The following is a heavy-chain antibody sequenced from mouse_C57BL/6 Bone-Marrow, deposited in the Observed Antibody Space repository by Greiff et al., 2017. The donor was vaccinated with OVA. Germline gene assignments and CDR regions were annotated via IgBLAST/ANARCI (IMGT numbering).Heavy chain of an antibody. D-gene: IGHD2-5*01. Sequence: EVKLMESGGGLVQSGRSLRLSCATSGFTFSDFYMEWVRQAPGKGLEWIAASRNKANDYTTEYSASVKGRFIVSRETSQSILYLQMNALRAEDTAIYYCARDAQGYSNYGWYFDVWGTGTTVTVSS. CDR3: ARDAQGYSNYGWYFDV. V-gene: IGHV7-1*01. CDR1: GFTFSDFY. CDR2: SRNKANDYTT. J-gene: IGHJ1*03.